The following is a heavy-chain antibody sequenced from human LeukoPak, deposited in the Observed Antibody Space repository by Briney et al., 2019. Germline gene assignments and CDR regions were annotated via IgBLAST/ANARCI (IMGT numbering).Heavy chain of an antibody. CDR2: IYPGDSDT. J-gene: IGHJ4*02. V-gene: IGHV5-51*01. Sequence: GAALKISFKGAGSSFTSYWIGWVRPMPGKGLGWMGIIYPGDSDTRYSPSFQGEVTISADKSISTAYLQWSSLKASDTAMYYCARIGSSWTTPFDYWGQGTLVTVSS. CDR3: ARIGSSWTTPFDY. D-gene: IGHD6-13*01. CDR1: GSSFTSYW.